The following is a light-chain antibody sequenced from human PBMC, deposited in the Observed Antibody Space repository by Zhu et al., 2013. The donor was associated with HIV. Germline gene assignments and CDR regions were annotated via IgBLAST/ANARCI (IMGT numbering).Light chain of an antibody. V-gene: IGKV3-15*01. CDR3: QHYNNWPPWT. J-gene: IGKJ1*01. Sequence: EVVLTQSPVTLAGFPGDRVTLSCRASQNVNRNLAWYQHKRGQSPRLLISGASTRATGVPLRFSGSGSATEFTLTISGLQSDDFAVYYCQHYNNWPPWTFGQGTTVEI. CDR1: QNVNRN. CDR2: GAS.